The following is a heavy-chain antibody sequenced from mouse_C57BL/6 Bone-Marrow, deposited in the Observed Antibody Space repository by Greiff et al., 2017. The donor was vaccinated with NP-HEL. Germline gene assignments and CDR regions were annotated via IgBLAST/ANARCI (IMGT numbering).Heavy chain of an antibody. J-gene: IGHJ1*03. Sequence: EVKVVESEGGLVQPGSSMKLSCTASGFTFSDYYMAWVRQVPEKGLEWVANINYDGSSTYYLDSLKSRFIISRDNAKNILYLQMSSLKSEDTATYYCARDRGDGYPNWYFDVWGTGTTVTVSS. CDR3: ARDRGDGYPNWYFDV. D-gene: IGHD2-3*01. CDR2: INYDGSST. V-gene: IGHV5-16*01. CDR1: GFTFSDYY.